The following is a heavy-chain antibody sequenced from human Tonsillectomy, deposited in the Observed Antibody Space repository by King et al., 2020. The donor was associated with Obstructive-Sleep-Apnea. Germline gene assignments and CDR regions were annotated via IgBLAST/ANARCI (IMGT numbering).Heavy chain of an antibody. Sequence: VQLVESGGGLVQPGGSLSLSCAASGFTFSSYSMNWVRQAPGKGLEWVSYITSSSNTIYYADSVRGRFTISRDNAKNSLYLQMNSLRAEDTAVYYCARDSGDSGYDSRPIWGQGILVTVSS. CDR3: ARDSGDSGYDSRPI. V-gene: IGHV3-48*04. CDR1: GFTFSSYS. J-gene: IGHJ4*02. D-gene: IGHD5-12*01. CDR2: ITSSSNTI.